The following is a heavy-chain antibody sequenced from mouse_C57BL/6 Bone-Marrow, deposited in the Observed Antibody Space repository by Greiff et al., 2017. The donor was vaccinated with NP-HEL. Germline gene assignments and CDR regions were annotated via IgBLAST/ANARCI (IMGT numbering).Heavy chain of an antibody. Sequence: VQLQQSGPELVKPGASVKISCKASGYTFTDYYMNWVKQSHGKSLEWIGDINPNNGGTSYNQKFKGKATLTVDKSSSTAYMELRSLTSEDSAVYYCARGTMITTQYYFDYWGKGTTLTVSS. CDR1: GYTFTDYY. J-gene: IGHJ2*01. V-gene: IGHV1-26*01. CDR3: ARGTMITTQYYFDY. CDR2: INPNNGGT. D-gene: IGHD2-4*01.